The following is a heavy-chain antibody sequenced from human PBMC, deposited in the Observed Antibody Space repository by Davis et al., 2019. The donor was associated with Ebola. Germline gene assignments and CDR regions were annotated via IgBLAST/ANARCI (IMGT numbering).Heavy chain of an antibody. V-gene: IGHV3-15*01. CDR3: TTGMRKAFTSTGTDFDY. J-gene: IGHJ4*02. CDR2: IKSGGTT. CDR1: GFTFSNAW. Sequence: GESLKISCEASGFTFSNAWMSWVRQAPGKGLEWVGRIKSGGTTDYAAPVKGRFTISRDDSKNTLYLQIKSLKTEDTAMYFCTTGMRKAFTSTGTDFDYWGQGTLVTVSS. D-gene: IGHD1-1*01.